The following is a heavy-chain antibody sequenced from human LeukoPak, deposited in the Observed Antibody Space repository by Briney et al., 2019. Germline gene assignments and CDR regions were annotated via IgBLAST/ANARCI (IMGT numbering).Heavy chain of an antibody. CDR3: ARVTYYYGSGSLEVRSWFDP. Sequence: VASVKVSCKASGFTFTRYGITWVRRAPGQGLEWMGWISAYNGNTNYAQKLQGRVTVTTDTSTSTAYMELRSLRSDDTAVYYCARVTYYYGSGSLEVRSWFDPWGQGTLVTVSS. V-gene: IGHV1-18*01. CDR2: ISAYNGNT. J-gene: IGHJ5*02. CDR1: GFTFTRYG. D-gene: IGHD3-10*01.